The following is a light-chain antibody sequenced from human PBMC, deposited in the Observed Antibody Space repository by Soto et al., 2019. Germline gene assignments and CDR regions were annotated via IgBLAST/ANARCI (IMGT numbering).Light chain of an antibody. J-gene: IGLJ2*01. Sequence: QSALTQPASVSGSPGQSITISCTGTSSDVGGYNYVSWYQQHPGKAPKLMIYDVSNRPSGVSNRFSGCKSGNTASLTISGLQAEDEADYYCSSYTSSSPLRVFGGGTKVTVL. CDR1: SSDVGGYNY. V-gene: IGLV2-14*01. CDR2: DVS. CDR3: SSYTSSSPLRV.